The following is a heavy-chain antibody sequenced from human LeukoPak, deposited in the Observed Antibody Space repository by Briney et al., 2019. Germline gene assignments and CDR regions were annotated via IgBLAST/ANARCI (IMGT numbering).Heavy chain of an antibody. D-gene: IGHD3-22*01. CDR2: IYYSGST. CDR1: GGSISSYY. Sequence: SETLSLTCTVSGGSISSYYWSWIRQPPGKGLEWIGYIYYSGSTNYNPSLKSRVTISVDTSKNQFSLKLSSVTAADTAVYYCARDVGGYYDSSDQDWGQGTLVTVSS. V-gene: IGHV4-59*01. CDR3: ARDVGGYYDSSDQD. J-gene: IGHJ4*02.